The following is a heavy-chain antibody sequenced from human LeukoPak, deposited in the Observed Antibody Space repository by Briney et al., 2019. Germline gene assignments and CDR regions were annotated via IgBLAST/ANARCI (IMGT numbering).Heavy chain of an antibody. CDR2: IYYSGST. V-gene: IGHV4-59*01. CDR1: GGSISSYY. J-gene: IGHJ4*02. Sequence: SETLSLTCTVSGGSISSYYWSWIRQPPGKGLELIGYIYYSGSTNYNPSLKSRVTISVDTSKNQFSLKLSSVTAADTAVYYCARDHYSGSYFDYWGQGTLVTVSS. D-gene: IGHD1-26*01. CDR3: ARDHYSGSYFDY.